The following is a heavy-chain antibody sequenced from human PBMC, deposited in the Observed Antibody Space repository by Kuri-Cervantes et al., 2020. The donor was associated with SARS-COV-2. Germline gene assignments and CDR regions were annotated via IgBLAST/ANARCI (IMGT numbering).Heavy chain of an antibody. CDR3: ARATRITIFGNDAFDI. V-gene: IGHV3-30-3*01. CDR2: ISYDGSNK. D-gene: IGHD3-3*01. CDR1: GFTFSSYA. Sequence: GESLKISCAASGFTFSSYAMHWVRQAPGKGLEWVAVISYDGSNKYYADSVKGRFTISRDNSKNTLYLQMNSLRAEDTAVYYCARATRITIFGNDAFDIWGQGTMVTVSS. J-gene: IGHJ3*02.